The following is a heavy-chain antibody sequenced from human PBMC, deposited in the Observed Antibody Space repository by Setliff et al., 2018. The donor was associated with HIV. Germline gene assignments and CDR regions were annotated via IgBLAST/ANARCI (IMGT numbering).Heavy chain of an antibody. CDR2: MYYSGST. CDR3: ARGDYYDSTGYEGLDS. CDR1: GGSISSHY. D-gene: IGHD3-22*01. Sequence: SETLSLTCTVSGGSISSHYWSWIRQPPGKGLEWIGYMYYSGSTNYNPSLKSRVTISVDTSKNQFSLKLNSVTAADTAVYYCARGDYYDSTGYEGLDSWGRGTLVTVSS. V-gene: IGHV4-59*11. J-gene: IGHJ4*02.